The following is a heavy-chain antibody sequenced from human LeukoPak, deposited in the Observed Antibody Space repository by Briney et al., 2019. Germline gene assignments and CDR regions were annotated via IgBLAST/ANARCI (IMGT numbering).Heavy chain of an antibody. D-gene: IGHD3-16*02. CDR1: GGSISSGDYY. CDR3: ARDAPYYDYVWGSYRYTEDAFDI. Sequence: SETLSLTCTVSGGSISSGDYYWSWIRQPPGKGLEWIGYIYYSGSTYYSPSLKSRVTISVDTSKNQFSLKLSSVTAADTAVYYCARDAPYYDYVWGSYRYTEDAFDIWGQGTMVTVSS. J-gene: IGHJ3*02. CDR2: IYYSGST. V-gene: IGHV4-30-4*08.